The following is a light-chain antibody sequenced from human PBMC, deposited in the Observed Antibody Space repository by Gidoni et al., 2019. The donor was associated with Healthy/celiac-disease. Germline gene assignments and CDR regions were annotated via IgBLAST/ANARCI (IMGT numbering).Light chain of an antibody. CDR1: QSVLYSSNNKNY. Sequence: DSGMNQSPDYLAVSLGGRVTINCKSSQSVLYSSNNKNYLAWYQQKPGQPPKLLIYWASTRESRVPYRFSGSGSGTDFTLTISSLQAEDVAVYYCQQYYSTLTFGGGTKVEIK. V-gene: IGKV4-1*01. J-gene: IGKJ4*01. CDR2: WAS. CDR3: QQYYSTLT.